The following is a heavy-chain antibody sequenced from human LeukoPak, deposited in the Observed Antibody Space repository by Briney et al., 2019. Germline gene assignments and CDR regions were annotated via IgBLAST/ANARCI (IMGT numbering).Heavy chain of an antibody. D-gene: IGHD3-9*01. J-gene: IGHJ6*03. CDR1: GGSISNYY. CDR3: ARGGSTLHSAGGHDIEFYYYYYMDV. V-gene: IGHV4-59*08. CDR2: IYYSGST. Sequence: SETLSLTCTVSGGSISNYYWSWIRQPPGKGLEWIGYIYYSGSTYYNPSLRSRVTMSLDTSKNQFSLKLYSVTAADTAVYYCARGGSTLHSAGGHDIEFYYYYYMDVWGKGTTVTISS.